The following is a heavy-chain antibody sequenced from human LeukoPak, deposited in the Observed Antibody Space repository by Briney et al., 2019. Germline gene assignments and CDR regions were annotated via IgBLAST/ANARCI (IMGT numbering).Heavy chain of an antibody. D-gene: IGHD3-3*02. J-gene: IGHJ3*02. CDR2: INQDGSQK. V-gene: IGHV3-7*01. CDR3: AREIASGDAFDI. CDR1: GFTFSTYW. Sequence: GGSLRLSCAASGFTFSTYWMSWVRQAPGKGLEWVANINQDGSQKYYVDSVKGRFTISRDNAKNSLYLQMNSLRAEDTAVYYCAREIASGDAFDIWGQGTMVTVSS.